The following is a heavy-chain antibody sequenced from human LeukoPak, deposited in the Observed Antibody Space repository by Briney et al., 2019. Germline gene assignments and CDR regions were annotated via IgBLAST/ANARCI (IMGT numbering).Heavy chain of an antibody. J-gene: IGHJ4*02. D-gene: IGHD5-18*01. CDR2: INHSGST. V-gene: IGHV4-34*01. Sequence: SETLSLTCAVYGGSFSGYYWSWIRQPPGKGLEWIGEINHSGSTNYNPSLKSRVTISVDTSKNQFSLKLSSVTAAGTAVYYCARVAAMGYFDYWGQGTLVTVSS. CDR1: GGSFSGYY. CDR3: ARVAAMGYFDY.